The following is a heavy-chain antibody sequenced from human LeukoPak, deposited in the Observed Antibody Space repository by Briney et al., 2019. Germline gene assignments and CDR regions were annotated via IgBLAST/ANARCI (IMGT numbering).Heavy chain of an antibody. CDR3: ARFYDY. Sequence: SQTLSLTCTVSGGSISSGSYYWRWIRQPAGKGLEWIGRIYTSGSTNYNPSLKSRVTISVDTSKNQFSLKLSSVTAADPAVYYCARFYDYWGQGTPVTVSS. V-gene: IGHV4-61*02. CDR1: GGSISSGSYY. J-gene: IGHJ4*02. CDR2: IYTSGST.